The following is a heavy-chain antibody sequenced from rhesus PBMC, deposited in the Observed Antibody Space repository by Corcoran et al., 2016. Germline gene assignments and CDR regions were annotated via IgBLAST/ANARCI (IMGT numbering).Heavy chain of an antibody. CDR2: IYGSSGST. D-gene: IGHD3-3*01. J-gene: IGHJ4*01. CDR3: ASFFLVDY. CDR1: GGSISGGYD. V-gene: IGHV4-76*01. Sequence: QVQLQESGPGVVKPSETLSLTCAVSGGSISGGYDWSWIRQPPGKGLEWIGYIYGSSGSTNYNPSLKNRVTISKDASKNGFSLKLSSVTAADTAVYYCASFFLVDYWGQGVLVTVSS.